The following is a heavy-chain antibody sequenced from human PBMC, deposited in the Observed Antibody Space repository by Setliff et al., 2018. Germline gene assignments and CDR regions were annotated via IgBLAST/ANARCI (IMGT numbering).Heavy chain of an antibody. D-gene: IGHD3-22*01. J-gene: IGHJ4*02. CDR1: GFTFSSYG. V-gene: IGHV3-30*02. CDR2: IRYDGSNK. CDR3: AKDRWYYDSSGYYLFDY. Sequence: LRLSCAASGFTFSSYGMHWVRQAPGKGLEWVAFIRYDGSNKYYADSVKGRFTISRDNSKNTLYLQMNSLRAEDTAVYYCAKDRWYYDSSGYYLFDYWGQGTLVTVSS.